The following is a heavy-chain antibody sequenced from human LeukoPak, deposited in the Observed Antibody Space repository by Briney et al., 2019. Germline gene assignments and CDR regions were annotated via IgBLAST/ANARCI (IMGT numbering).Heavy chain of an antibody. Sequence: GASVKVSCKASGGTFSSYAISWVRQAPGQGLEWMGGIIPIFGTANYAQKFQGRVTITADESTSTAYMELSSLRSEDTAVYYCARGGLGDGYNYYYYMDVWGKGTTVTISS. D-gene: IGHD5-24*01. CDR3: ARGGLGDGYNYYYYMDV. CDR2: IIPIFGTA. CDR1: GGTFSSYA. J-gene: IGHJ6*03. V-gene: IGHV1-69*13.